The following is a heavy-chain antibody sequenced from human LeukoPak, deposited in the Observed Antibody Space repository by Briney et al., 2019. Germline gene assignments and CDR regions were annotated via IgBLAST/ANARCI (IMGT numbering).Heavy chain of an antibody. CDR1: GFTFDDYA. J-gene: IGHJ6*02. V-gene: IGHV3-9*01. CDR3: AKDLKAYYYYGMDV. Sequence: GGSLRLSCAASGFTFDDYAMHWVRQAPGKGLEWVSGISWNSGSIGYADSVKGRFTISRDNAKNSLYLQMNGLRAEDTALYYCAKDLKAYYYYGMDVWGQGTTVTVSS. CDR2: ISWNSGSI.